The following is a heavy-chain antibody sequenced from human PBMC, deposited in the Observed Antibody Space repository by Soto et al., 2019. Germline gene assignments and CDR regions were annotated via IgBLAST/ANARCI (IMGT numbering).Heavy chain of an antibody. CDR3: AKNGQPPYYFYGMDV. CDR1: GYTFSRYG. D-gene: IGHD2-8*01. CDR2: ISGYNGDT. J-gene: IGHJ6*02. Sequence: QGQLVQSGPEVKKPGASVKVSCKPSGYTFSRYGISWVRQAPGQGLEWMGWISGYNGDTNYAQKVQGRVTMTIDTSTYTAHMELRSLTSDDTAIYYCAKNGQPPYYFYGMDVWGQGTTVTFSS. V-gene: IGHV1-18*01.